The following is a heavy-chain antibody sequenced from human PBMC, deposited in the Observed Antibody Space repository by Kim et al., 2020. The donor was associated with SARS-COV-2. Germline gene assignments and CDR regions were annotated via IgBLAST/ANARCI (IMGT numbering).Heavy chain of an antibody. J-gene: IGHJ4*02. Sequence: NKYYADSVKGRFTISRDNSKNTLYLQMNSLRAEDTAVYYCAREGVYDYGDWGQGTLVTVSS. V-gene: IGHV3-33*01. CDR3: AREGVYDYGD. D-gene: IGHD3-16*01. CDR2: NK.